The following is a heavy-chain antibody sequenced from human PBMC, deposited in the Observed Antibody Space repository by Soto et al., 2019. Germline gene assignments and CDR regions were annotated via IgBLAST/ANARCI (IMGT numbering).Heavy chain of an antibody. V-gene: IGHV3-30*18. Sequence: QVQLVESGGGVVQPGRSLRLSCAASGFTFSSYGMHWVRQAPGKGLEWVAVISYDGSNKYYADSVKGRITISRDNSKNTLYLKMNSLRAEDTAVYYCAKGRVGSSWYVLFDYWGQGTLVTVSS. D-gene: IGHD6-13*01. CDR2: ISYDGSNK. CDR3: AKGRVGSSWYVLFDY. J-gene: IGHJ4*02. CDR1: GFTFSSYG.